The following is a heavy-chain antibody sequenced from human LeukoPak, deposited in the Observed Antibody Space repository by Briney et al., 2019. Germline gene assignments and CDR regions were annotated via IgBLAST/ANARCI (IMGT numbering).Heavy chain of an antibody. V-gene: IGHV3-23*01. Sequence: GVSLRLFRGASVFTFSSYAMSWVREVSGKGLVWVSVISGSGGSTSYADSVKRRFPISRDISKNTLYLQMNSLRAEDTAGYYCAKDYEGYCSSTSGPHIDWFDPWGQGTLVTVSS. J-gene: IGHJ5*02. CDR3: AKDYEGYCSSTSGPHIDWFDP. CDR1: VFTFSSYA. D-gene: IGHD2-2*01. CDR2: ISGSGGST.